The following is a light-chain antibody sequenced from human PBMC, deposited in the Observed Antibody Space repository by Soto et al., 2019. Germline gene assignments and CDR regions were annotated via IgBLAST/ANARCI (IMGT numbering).Light chain of an antibody. CDR1: SSDVGGYKY. CDR3: SSYTSSSSYV. V-gene: IGLV2-14*01. Sequence: QSALTQPASVSGSPGQSITISCTGTSSDVGGYKYVSWYQQHPDKAPKLIIYDVTNRPPGISNRFSGSKSGNTASLTISGLQAEDEADYYCSSYTSSSSYVFGTWTKVTVL. J-gene: IGLJ1*01. CDR2: DVT.